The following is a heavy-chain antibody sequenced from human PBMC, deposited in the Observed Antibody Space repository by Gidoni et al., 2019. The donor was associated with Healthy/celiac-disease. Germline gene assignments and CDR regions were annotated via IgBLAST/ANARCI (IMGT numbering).Heavy chain of an antibody. D-gene: IGHD1-26*01. J-gene: IGHJ4*02. CDR3: ARDFRWEYYFDY. CDR2: ISSSSSYI. Sequence: EVQLVESGGGLVKPGGSLSLSCAASGFTFSSYSMNWVRQAPGKGLEWVSSISSSSSYIYYADSVKGRFTISRDNAKNSLYLQMNSLRAEDTAVYYCARDFRWEYYFDYWGQGTLVTVSS. V-gene: IGHV3-21*01. CDR1: GFTFSSYS.